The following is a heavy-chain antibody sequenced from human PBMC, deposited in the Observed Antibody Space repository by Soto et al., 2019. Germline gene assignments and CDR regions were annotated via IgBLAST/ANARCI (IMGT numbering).Heavy chain of an antibody. CDR1: GFTFSSYS. V-gene: IGHV3-21*01. CDR2: ISSSSSYI. CDR3: ARDGYFDWLLYYFDY. Sequence: ESGGGLVKPGGSLRLSCAASGFTFSSYSMNWVRQAPGKGLEWVSSISSSSSYIYYADSVKGRFTISRDNAKNSLYLQMNSLRAEDTAVYYCARDGYFDWLLYYFDYWGQGTLVTVSS. J-gene: IGHJ4*02. D-gene: IGHD3-9*01.